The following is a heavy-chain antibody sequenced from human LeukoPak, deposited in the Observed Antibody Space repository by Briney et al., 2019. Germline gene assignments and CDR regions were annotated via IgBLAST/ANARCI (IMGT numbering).Heavy chain of an antibody. V-gene: IGHV4-39*07. D-gene: IGHD6-13*01. CDR1: GGSISSSSYY. Sequence: SETLSLTCTVSGGSISSSSYYWGWIRQPPGKGLEWIGSIYYSGSTYYNPSLKSRVTISVDTSKNQFSLKPRSVTAADTAVYYCARISSSNWYNERGAFDVWGQGTMVTVSS. CDR2: IYYSGST. J-gene: IGHJ3*01. CDR3: ARISSSNWYNERGAFDV.